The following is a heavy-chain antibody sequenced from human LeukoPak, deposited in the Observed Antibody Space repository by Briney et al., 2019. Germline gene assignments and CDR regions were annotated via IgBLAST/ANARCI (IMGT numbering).Heavy chain of an antibody. J-gene: IGHJ5*02. CDR1: GFTFSGYA. V-gene: IGHV3-30*18. CDR3: AKDVSWNWFDP. Sequence: GRSLRLSCAASGFTFSGYAMHWVRQAPGKGLEWVAVISYDGSNKYYADSVKGRFTISRDNSKNTLYLQMNTLRAEDTAVYYCAKDVSWNWFDPWGQGTLVTVSS. CDR2: ISYDGSNK.